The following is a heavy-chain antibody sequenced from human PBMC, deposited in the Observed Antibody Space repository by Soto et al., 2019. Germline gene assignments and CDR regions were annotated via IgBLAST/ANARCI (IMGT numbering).Heavy chain of an antibody. CDR1: GYSFTSWT. V-gene: IGHV1-3*01. D-gene: IGHD1-26*01. Sequence: QVQLVQSGAGVKKPGASVKVSCKASGYSFTSWTIHWVRQAPGTSLESMGWIDAGNGITKYSQKFQDRVTITRDTSASTAYMELNSLRSEYTAVYYCARWRGAFDSWGQGALVTVSS. J-gene: IGHJ4*02. CDR2: IDAGNGIT. CDR3: ARWRGAFDS.